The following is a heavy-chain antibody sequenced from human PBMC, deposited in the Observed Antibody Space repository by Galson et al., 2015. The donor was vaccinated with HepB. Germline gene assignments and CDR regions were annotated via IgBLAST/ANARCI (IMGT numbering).Heavy chain of an antibody. Sequence: SLRLSCAASGFTFSSYSMNWVRQAPGKGLEWVSYISSSSSTIYYADSVKGRFTISRDNAKNSLYLQMNSLRAEDTAVYYCARMEGYCSSTSCYKGFSDDYWYFDLWGRGTLVTVSS. V-gene: IGHV3-48*01. D-gene: IGHD2-2*02. J-gene: IGHJ2*01. CDR2: ISSSSSTI. CDR3: ARMEGYCSSTSCYKGFSDDYWYFDL. CDR1: GFTFSSYS.